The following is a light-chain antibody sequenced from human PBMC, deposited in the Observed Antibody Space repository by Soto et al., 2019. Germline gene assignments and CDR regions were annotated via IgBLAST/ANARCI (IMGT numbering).Light chain of an antibody. CDR2: AAS. V-gene: IGKV1-6*01. Sequence: AIQMNQSPSSLYASVGDRVTITCRASQGIRSDLAWYQKKSGKAPNLLIYAASSLQSGVPSRFSGSGFGSDFTLTISSLQPEYFATYYCLQDYGYPRTFGQGTSVEI. CDR3: LQDYGYPRT. J-gene: IGKJ1*01. CDR1: QGIRSD.